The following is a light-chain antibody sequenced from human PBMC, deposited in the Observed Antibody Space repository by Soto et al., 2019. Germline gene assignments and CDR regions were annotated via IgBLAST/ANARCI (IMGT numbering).Light chain of an antibody. V-gene: IGLV1-47*02. Sequence: QSGPTEPPSASVTPGQRVSMSCSGSGSNIGPNYVYWFQQFPGTAPKLLIYNNDQRPSVVPDRFSGSKSGTSASLDISGLRSEDEADYDCAALDDSRCGGVCDGHTLLTVL. CDR3: AALDDSRCGGV. J-gene: IGLJ3*02. CDR1: GSNIGPNY. CDR2: NND.